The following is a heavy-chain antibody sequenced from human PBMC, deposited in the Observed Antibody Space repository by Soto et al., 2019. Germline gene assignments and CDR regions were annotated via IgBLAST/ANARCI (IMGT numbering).Heavy chain of an antibody. CDR2: IRSKADSYAT. D-gene: IGHD3-16*01. V-gene: IGHV3-73*01. J-gene: IGHJ4*02. Sequence: PGGSLRLSCAASGFTFSGSVIHRVRQASGKGLEWVGRIRSKADSYATAYADSVKGRFTISRDNSRNTLLLEMSRLRAEDSALYYCAGRPGPTPFCFDFWGQGTLITVSS. CDR1: GFTFSGSV. CDR3: AGRPGPTPFCFDF.